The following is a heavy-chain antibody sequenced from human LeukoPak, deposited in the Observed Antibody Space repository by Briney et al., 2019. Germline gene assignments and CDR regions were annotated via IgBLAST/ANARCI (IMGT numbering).Heavy chain of an antibody. Sequence: SETLSLTCTVSGFSISSHYWSWLRQPPGKGLEWIGYIYYSGTTSYNPSLESRLTMSVDTSKNQFSLQLSSLTAADTAVYYRTRDDYGGAGTNYPVIWGQGTMVTVSS. CDR2: IYYSGTT. CDR1: GFSISSHY. V-gene: IGHV4-59*11. D-gene: IGHD3-10*01. J-gene: IGHJ3*02. CDR3: TRDDYGGAGTNYPVI.